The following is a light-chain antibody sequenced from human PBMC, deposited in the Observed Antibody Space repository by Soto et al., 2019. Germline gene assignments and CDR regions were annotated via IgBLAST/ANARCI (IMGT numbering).Light chain of an antibody. J-gene: IGKJ5*01. CDR3: QQRSNWPPIT. Sequence: EIVLTQSPGTLSLSPGERATLSCRAIQTVSASYLVWYQQKPGQAPRLLIYGASNRATGIPDRFSGSGSGTDFTLTISRLEPEDFAVYYCQQRSNWPPITFGQGTRLEIK. CDR1: QTVSASY. V-gene: IGKV3D-20*02. CDR2: GAS.